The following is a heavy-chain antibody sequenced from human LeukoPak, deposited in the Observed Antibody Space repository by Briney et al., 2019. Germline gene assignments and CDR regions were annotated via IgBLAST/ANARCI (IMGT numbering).Heavy chain of an antibody. D-gene: IGHD3-22*01. Sequence: GGPLSLSYATSGFIFITYTMNGLRQAPGKGLQWVSSISSGSSYIYYADSVKGRFTISRDNAKNSLYLQMNSLRAEDTAVYYCARDRYDSSGGAFDIWGQGTMVTVSS. J-gene: IGHJ3*02. CDR2: ISSGSSYI. CDR1: GFIFITYT. V-gene: IGHV3-21*01. CDR3: ARDRYDSSGGAFDI.